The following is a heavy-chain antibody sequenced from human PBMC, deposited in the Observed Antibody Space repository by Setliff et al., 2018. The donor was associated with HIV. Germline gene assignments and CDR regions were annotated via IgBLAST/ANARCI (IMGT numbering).Heavy chain of an antibody. CDR3: ARTQYTTTWPGNY. CDR1: GFIFNNFG. J-gene: IGHJ4*02. CDR2: ISLYNEYK. D-gene: IGHD1-1*01. V-gene: IGHV1-18*04. Sequence: GASVKVSCKTSGFIFNNFGVTWVRQAPGQGLEWVAWISLYNEYKYYAPHFLGRVTMSTDTPTSTVDLELRGLRADDTAIYYCARTQYTTTWPGNYWGQGTLVTVSS.